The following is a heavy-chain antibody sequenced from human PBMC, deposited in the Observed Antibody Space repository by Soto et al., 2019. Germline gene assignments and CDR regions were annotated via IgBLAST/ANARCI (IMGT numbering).Heavy chain of an antibody. CDR3: ARDGEAAGTYYYYYGMDV. Sequence: GGSLRLSCAASGFPFSSYSMNWVRQAPGKGLEWVSYISSSSSTIYYADSVKGRFTISRDNAKNSLYLQMNSLRDEDTAVYYCARDGEAAGTYYYYYGMDVWGQGTTVTVSS. J-gene: IGHJ6*02. D-gene: IGHD6-13*01. CDR2: ISSSSSTI. CDR1: GFPFSSYS. V-gene: IGHV3-48*02.